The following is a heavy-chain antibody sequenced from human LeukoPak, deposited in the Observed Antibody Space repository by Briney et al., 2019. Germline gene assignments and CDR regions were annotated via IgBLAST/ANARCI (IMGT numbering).Heavy chain of an antibody. J-gene: IGHJ4*02. V-gene: IGHV3-33*08. D-gene: IGHD6-19*01. Sequence: GGSLRLSCAASGFTFSSYGMHWVRQAPGKGLEWVAVIWYDGSNKYYADSVKGRFTISRDNSKNTLSLQMNSLRTEDTALYYCARETGSGWYFLDYWGREPWSPSPQ. CDR1: GFTFSSYG. CDR2: IWYDGSNK. CDR3: ARETGSGWYFLDY.